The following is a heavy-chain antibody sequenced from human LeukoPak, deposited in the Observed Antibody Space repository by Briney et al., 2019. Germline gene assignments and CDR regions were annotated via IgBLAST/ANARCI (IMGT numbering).Heavy chain of an antibody. CDR1: GFTFSDYY. Sequence: NPGGSLRLSCAASGFTFSDYYMSWIRQAAGKGLEWVSYISSSGSTIYYADSVKGRFTISRDNAKNSLYLQMNSLRAEDTAVYYCVVGATYDAFDIWGQGTMVTVSS. D-gene: IGHD1-26*01. V-gene: IGHV3-11*04. J-gene: IGHJ3*02. CDR2: ISSSGSTI. CDR3: VVGATYDAFDI.